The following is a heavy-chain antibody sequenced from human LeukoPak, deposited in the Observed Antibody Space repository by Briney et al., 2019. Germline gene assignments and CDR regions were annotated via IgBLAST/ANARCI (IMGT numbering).Heavy chain of an antibody. CDR1: GFTFSSYG. J-gene: IGHJ6*03. V-gene: IGHV3-33*06. Sequence: GGSLRLSCAASGFTFSSYGMHWVRQAPGKGLEWVAVIWYDGSNKYYADSVKGRFTISRDNSKNTLYLQMNSLRAEGTAVYYCAKVGGTMVRGTYINYMDVWGKGTTVTVSS. CDR2: IWYDGSNK. D-gene: IGHD3-10*01. CDR3: AKVGGTMVRGTYINYMDV.